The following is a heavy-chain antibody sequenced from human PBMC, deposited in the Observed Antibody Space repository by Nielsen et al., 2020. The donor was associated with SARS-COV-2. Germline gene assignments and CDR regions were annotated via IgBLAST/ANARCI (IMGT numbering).Heavy chain of an antibody. CDR1: GFTFSNAW. Sequence: GESLKISCAASGFTFSNAWMSWVRQAPGKGLEWVANIKQDGSEKYYVDSVKGRFTISRDNAKNSLYLQMNSLRAEDTAVYYCASGGVAVAGTWGQGTLVTVSS. V-gene: IGHV3-7*05. D-gene: IGHD6-19*01. CDR3: ASGGVAVAGT. J-gene: IGHJ5*02. CDR2: IKQDGSEK.